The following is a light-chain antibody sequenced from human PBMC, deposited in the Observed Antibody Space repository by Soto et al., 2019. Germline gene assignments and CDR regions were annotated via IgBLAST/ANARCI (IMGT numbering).Light chain of an antibody. V-gene: IGKV1-5*01. CDR3: QQYNSYSYT. CDR2: DAY. J-gene: IGKJ2*01. Sequence: DIQMTQSPSTLSASVGDRVTITCRASQSISSWLAWYQQKSGKAPKLLIYDAYSLGSEVQSRFSGSGSGTEFTLTIRSLQPDDFATYYCQQYNSYSYTFGQGTKVDIK. CDR1: QSISSW.